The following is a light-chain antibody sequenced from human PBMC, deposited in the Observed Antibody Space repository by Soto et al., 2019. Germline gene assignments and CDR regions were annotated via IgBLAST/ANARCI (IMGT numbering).Light chain of an antibody. CDR3: HPDCSSPRT. V-gene: IGKV3-20*01. Sequence: EIVLTQSPGTLSLSPGERATLSCRASQSVSSSFLAWYQQKPGQAPSLLIYGASSSATAIPDRFSGSGSGTDFTLTISRLEPEDFAVYYCHPDCSSPRTVGQGTKVEIK. J-gene: IGKJ1*01. CDR1: QSVSSSF. CDR2: GAS.